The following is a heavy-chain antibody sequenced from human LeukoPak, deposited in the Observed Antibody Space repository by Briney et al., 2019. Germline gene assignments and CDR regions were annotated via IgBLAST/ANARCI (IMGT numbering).Heavy chain of an antibody. J-gene: IGHJ6*02. CDR1: GYTFTSYD. D-gene: IGHD3-9*01. CDR2: INPNSGNT. V-gene: IGHV1-8*01. Sequence: VASVKVSCKASGYTFTSYDINWVRQATGQGLEWMGWINPNSGNTGYAQKFQGRVTMTRNTSISTAYMELSSLRSEDTAVYYCARGPYDILTGYHYYYGMDVWGQGTTVTVSS. CDR3: ARGPYDILTGYHYYYGMDV.